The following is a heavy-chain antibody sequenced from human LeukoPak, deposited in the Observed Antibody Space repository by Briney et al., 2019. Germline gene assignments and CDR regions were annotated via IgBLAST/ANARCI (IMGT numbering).Heavy chain of an antibody. Sequence: QPGGSLRLSCAASGFTFSSYAMSWVRQAPGKGLEWVSAISGSGDSTYYADSVKGRFTISRDNSKNTLSLQMNSLRVEDTAVYYCAKDSRSSSWYWDYYFDYWGQGTLVTVSS. V-gene: IGHV3-23*01. J-gene: IGHJ4*02. CDR2: ISGSGDST. CDR3: AKDSRSSSWYWDYYFDY. D-gene: IGHD6-13*01. CDR1: GFTFSSYA.